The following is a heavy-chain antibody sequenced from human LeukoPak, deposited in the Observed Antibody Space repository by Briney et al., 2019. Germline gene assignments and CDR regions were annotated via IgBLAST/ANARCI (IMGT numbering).Heavy chain of an antibody. CDR1: GGTFSSDA. V-gene: IGHV1-69*05. CDR2: IIPIFGTA. D-gene: IGHD4-17*01. CDR3: VRDLMTTNYFDY. J-gene: IGHJ4*02. Sequence: SVKVSCKASGGTFSSDAINWVRQAPGQRLEWMGRIIPIFGTANYAQKFQGRVTITTDESTSTAYMELSSLRSEDTAVYYCVRDLMTTNYFDYWGQGTLVTVSS.